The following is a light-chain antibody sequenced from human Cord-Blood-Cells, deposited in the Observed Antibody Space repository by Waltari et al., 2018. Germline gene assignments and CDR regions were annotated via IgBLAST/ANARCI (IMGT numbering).Light chain of an antibody. CDR2: WAS. CDR3: QQYYSTPRFT. J-gene: IGKJ3*01. Sequence: DIVMTQSPDSLAVSLGERATSNCKSSQSVLYSSNNKNSLAWYQQKPAQPPKLLIYWASNRNSGVPDRFSGSRSGTDFTLTISSLQAEDVAVYYCQQYYSTPRFTFGPGTKVDIK. V-gene: IGKV4-1*01. CDR1: QSVLYSSNNKNS.